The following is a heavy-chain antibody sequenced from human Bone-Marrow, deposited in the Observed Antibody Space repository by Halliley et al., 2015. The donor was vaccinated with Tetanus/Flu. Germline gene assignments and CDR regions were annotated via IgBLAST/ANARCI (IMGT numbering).Heavy chain of an antibody. CDR2: SRNKVNTYTT. J-gene: IGHJ3*02. V-gene: IGHV3-72*01. D-gene: IGHD1-26*01. CDR3: ASMVGATGYAFDI. Sequence: RSRNKVNTYTTKYAASVKGRFTISRDDSKNSLYLQMNSLKAEDTAVYYCASMVGATGYAFDIWGQGTMVTVSS.